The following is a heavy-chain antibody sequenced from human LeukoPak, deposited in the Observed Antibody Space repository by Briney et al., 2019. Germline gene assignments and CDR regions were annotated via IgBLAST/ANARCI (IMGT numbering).Heavy chain of an antibody. CDR1: GFIFSDYV. V-gene: IGHV3-30-3*01. CDR2: ISYDGINK. J-gene: IGHJ4*02. CDR3: ARAHSGSYYALYYFDY. D-gene: IGHD1-26*01. Sequence: QPGRSLRLSCAASGFIFSDYVMHWVRQAPGKGLEWVAVISYDGINKYYADSVKGRFTISRDNSKNTLYLQMNSLRAEDTAVYYCARAHSGSYYALYYFDYWGQGTLVTVSS.